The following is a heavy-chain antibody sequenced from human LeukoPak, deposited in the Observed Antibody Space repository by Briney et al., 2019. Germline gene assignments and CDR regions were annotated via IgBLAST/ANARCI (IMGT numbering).Heavy chain of an antibody. V-gene: IGHV3-30*18. CDR2: ISYDGSNK. J-gene: IGHJ6*02. CDR1: GGSFSGYY. D-gene: IGHD3-3*01. CDR3: AKARGFWSGYYPSKYYYYYYGMDV. Sequence: LSLTCAVYGGSFSGYYWSWIRQPPGKGLEWVAVISYDGSNKYYADSVKGRFTISRDNSKNTLYLQMNSLRAEDTAVYYCAKARGFWSGYYPSKYYYYYYGMDVWGQGTTVTVSS.